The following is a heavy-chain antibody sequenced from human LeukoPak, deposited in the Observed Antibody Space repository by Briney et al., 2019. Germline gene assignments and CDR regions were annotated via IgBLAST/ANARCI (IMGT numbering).Heavy chain of an antibody. Sequence: GGSLRLSCAASGFTFSSYEMNWVRQAPGKGLEWVSYISSSGSTIYYADSVKGRFAISRDNAKNSLYLQMNSLRAEDTAVYYCARVIAFRGYMDVWGKGTTVTVSS. CDR3: ARVIAFRGYMDV. D-gene: IGHD3-16*02. CDR1: GFTFSSYE. J-gene: IGHJ6*03. V-gene: IGHV3-48*03. CDR2: ISSSGSTI.